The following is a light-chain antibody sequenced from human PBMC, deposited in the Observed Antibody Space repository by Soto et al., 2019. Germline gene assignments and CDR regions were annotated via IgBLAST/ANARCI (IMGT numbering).Light chain of an antibody. CDR3: AAWDDSLNGLV. CDR1: SSNIGSNT. J-gene: IGLJ2*01. Sequence: QSVLTQPPSASGTPGQRVTISCSGSSSNIGSNTVHWYQQLPGTAPKVLIYNNSQRPSGVPDRFSGSKSGTSASLAISGLQSEDEADYYCAAWDDSLNGLVFGGGTKVTVL. CDR2: NNS. V-gene: IGLV1-44*01.